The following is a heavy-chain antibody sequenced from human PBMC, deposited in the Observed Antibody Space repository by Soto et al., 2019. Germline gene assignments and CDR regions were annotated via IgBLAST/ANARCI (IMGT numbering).Heavy chain of an antibody. CDR1: GGSFSGYY. Sequence: PSETLSLTCAVYGGSFSGYYWSWIRQPPGKGLEWIGEINHSGSTNYNPSLKSRVTISVDTSKNQFSLKLSSVTAADTAVYYCAREYDGYNGNYWGQGTLVTVSS. V-gene: IGHV4-34*01. D-gene: IGHD5-12*01. CDR2: INHSGST. CDR3: AREYDGYNGNY. J-gene: IGHJ4*02.